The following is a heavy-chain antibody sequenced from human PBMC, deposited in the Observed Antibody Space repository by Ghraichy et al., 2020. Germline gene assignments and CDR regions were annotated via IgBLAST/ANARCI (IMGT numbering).Heavy chain of an antibody. CDR1: GGTFSSYA. CDR2: IIPILGIA. J-gene: IGHJ6*02. D-gene: IGHD3-22*01. Sequence: SVKVSCKASGGTFSSYAISWVRQAPGQGLEWMGGIIPILGIANYAQKFQGRVTITADKSTSTAYMELSSLRSEDTAVYYCATKGAPRHYYYDSSGYYYGMDVWGQGTTVTVSS. CDR3: ATKGAPRHYYYDSSGYYYGMDV. V-gene: IGHV1-69*10.